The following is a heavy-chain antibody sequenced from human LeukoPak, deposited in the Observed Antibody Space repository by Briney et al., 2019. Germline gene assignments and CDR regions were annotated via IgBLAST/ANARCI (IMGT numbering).Heavy chain of an antibody. Sequence: SETLSLTCAVYGGSFSGYYWSWIRQPPGKGLEWIGEINHSGSTNYNPSLKSRVTISVDTSKNQFSLKLSSVTAADTAVYYCARHGRDSSGYCWFDPWGQGTLVTVSS. CDR1: GGSFSGYY. CDR2: INHSGST. J-gene: IGHJ5*02. D-gene: IGHD3-22*01. CDR3: ARHGRDSSGYCWFDP. V-gene: IGHV4-34*01.